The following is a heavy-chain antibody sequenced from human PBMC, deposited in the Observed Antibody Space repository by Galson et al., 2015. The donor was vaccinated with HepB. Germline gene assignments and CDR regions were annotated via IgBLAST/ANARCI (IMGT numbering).Heavy chain of an antibody. CDR1: GFTFSSYS. CDR2: ISSSSSTI. D-gene: IGHD1-26*01. V-gene: IGHV3-48*01. J-gene: IGHJ4*02. Sequence: SLRLSCAASGFTFSSYSMNWVRQAPGKGLEWVSYISSSSSTIYYADSVKGRFTISRDNAKNSLYLQMNSLRAEDTAVYYCARDGSIVGATYFDYWGQGTLVTVSS. CDR3: ARDGSIVGATYFDY.